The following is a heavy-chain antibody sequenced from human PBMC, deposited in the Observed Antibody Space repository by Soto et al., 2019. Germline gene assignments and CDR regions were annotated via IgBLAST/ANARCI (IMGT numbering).Heavy chain of an antibody. D-gene: IGHD3-22*01. CDR1: GFTFSSYS. CDR3: ARDSERYYDSSGYSLRVPFDY. Sequence: LRLSCAASGFTFSSYSMNWVRQAPGKGLEWVSSISSSSSYIYYADSVKGRFTISRDNAKNSLYLQMNSLRAEDTAVYYCARDSERYYDSSGYSLRVPFDYWGQGTQVTVPS. V-gene: IGHV3-21*01. CDR2: ISSSSSYI. J-gene: IGHJ4*02.